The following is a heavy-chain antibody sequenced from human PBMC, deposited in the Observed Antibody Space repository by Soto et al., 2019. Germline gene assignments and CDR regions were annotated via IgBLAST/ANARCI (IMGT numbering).Heavy chain of an antibody. CDR2: INPSGGST. CDR1: GYTFTSYY. V-gene: IGHV1-46*01. Sequence: ASVKVSCKASGYTFTSYYMHWVRQAPGQGLEWMGIINPSGGSTSYAQKFQGRITMTRDTSTSTVYMELSSLRSEDTAVYYCARDEYYYDSSDYYYQIFDYWGQGTLVTVS. D-gene: IGHD3-22*01. J-gene: IGHJ4*02. CDR3: ARDEYYYDSSDYYYQIFDY.